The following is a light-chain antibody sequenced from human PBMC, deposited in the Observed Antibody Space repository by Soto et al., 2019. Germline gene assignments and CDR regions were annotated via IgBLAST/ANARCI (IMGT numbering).Light chain of an antibody. CDR1: QNIRGNE. CDR2: GGS. CDR3: PDYGTSHPWT. J-gene: IGKJ1*01. Sequence: EVVLTQSPGALSLSPGEGVTLSCRASQNIRGNELAWYRQKRCQAPRLLMYGGSTRADGIPDRFSGRGTGQNFTITISRLEPEDSAVYYCPDYGTSHPWTFGQGTKLEIK. V-gene: IGKV3-20*01.